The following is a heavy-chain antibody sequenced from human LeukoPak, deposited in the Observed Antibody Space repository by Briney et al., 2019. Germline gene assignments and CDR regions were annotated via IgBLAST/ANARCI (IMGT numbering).Heavy chain of an antibody. CDR1: GFAFSAYA. D-gene: IGHD2-21*02. J-gene: IGHJ3*02. CDR3: AKGGAAMTDAPHGDVVTTTLDGFDI. V-gene: IGHV3-23*01. CDR2: VSGSVGRT. Sequence: GRSLRLSCVASGFAFSAYALSWVRHTPGKGLEWLSTVSGSVGRTFYADSVKVRFTISRDNSKKTVSLQMNSLRVDDTAVYYCAKGGAAMTDAPHGDVVTTTLDGFDIWGQGSMVTVSS.